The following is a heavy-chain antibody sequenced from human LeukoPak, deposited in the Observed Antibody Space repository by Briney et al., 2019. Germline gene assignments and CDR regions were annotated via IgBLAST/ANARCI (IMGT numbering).Heavy chain of an antibody. CDR3: ARVPLYYDFWSGYSDPFDY. CDR2: IYYSGST. Sequence: PSETLSLTCTVSGGSISSGDYYWSWIRQPPGKGLEWIGYIYYSGSTYYNPSLKSRVTISVDTSKNQFSLKLSSVTAADTAVYYCARVPLYYDFWSGYSDPFDYWGQGTLVTVSS. CDR1: GGSISSGDYY. J-gene: IGHJ4*02. V-gene: IGHV4-30-4*08. D-gene: IGHD3-3*01.